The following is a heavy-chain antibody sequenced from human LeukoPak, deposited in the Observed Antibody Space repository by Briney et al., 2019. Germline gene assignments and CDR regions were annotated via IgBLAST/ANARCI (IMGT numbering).Heavy chain of an antibody. Sequence: GRSLRLSCAASGFTFDDNAMHWVRQAPGKGLEWVSGISWNSGAIGYADSVKGRFTISRDNAKNSLYLQMNSLRAEDTALYYCAKGLSKSSSASYYTDWGQGTLVTVSS. D-gene: IGHD2-2*02. CDR1: GFTFDDNA. CDR2: ISWNSGAI. CDR3: AKGLSKSSSASYYTD. V-gene: IGHV3-9*01. J-gene: IGHJ4*02.